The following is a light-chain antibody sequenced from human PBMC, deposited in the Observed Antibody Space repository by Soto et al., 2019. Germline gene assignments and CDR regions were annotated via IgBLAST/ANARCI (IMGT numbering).Light chain of an antibody. CDR2: WGS. CDR3: MQALQTPYT. J-gene: IGKJ2*01. CDR1: QSLVHRDGHTF. Sequence: DIVMTQSPLSLPVTPGEPASISCRSSQSLVHRDGHTFFDWYLQKPGQSPQLLIYWGSYRAPGVPDRFSGSESGTDITLKISRVEAEDVGVYYCMQALQTPYTFGQWTKLEIK. V-gene: IGKV2-28*01.